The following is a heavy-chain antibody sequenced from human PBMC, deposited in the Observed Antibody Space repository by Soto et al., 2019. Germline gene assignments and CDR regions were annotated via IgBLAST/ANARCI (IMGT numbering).Heavy chain of an antibody. CDR3: ARAVAPYFGTWFDP. V-gene: IGHV4-30-2*01. CDR1: GGSITSDNSYS. D-gene: IGHD3-10*01. Sequence: VSRTCADPGGSITSDNSYSWSWIRQPPGKGLEWIGSISHTGSTSYNPSLKSRLTMSVDKSKNQFSLRLSSVTAADMAVYYCARAVAPYFGTWFDPWGQGILVTVSS. CDR2: ISHTGST. J-gene: IGHJ5*02.